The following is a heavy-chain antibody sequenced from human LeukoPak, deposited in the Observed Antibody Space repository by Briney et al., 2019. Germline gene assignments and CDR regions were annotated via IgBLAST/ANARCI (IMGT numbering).Heavy chain of an antibody. D-gene: IGHD3-10*01. J-gene: IGHJ4*02. CDR3: AKSQGSGSYYNQLYFDY. CDR1: GFTFSSYA. V-gene: IGHV3-23*01. Sequence: GGSLRLSCAASGFTFSSYAMSWVRQAPGKGLEWVSAISGSGGSTYYADSVKGRFTISRDNSKNTLYPQMNSLRAEDTAVYYCAKSQGSGSYYNQLYFDYWGQGTLVTVSS. CDR2: ISGSGGST.